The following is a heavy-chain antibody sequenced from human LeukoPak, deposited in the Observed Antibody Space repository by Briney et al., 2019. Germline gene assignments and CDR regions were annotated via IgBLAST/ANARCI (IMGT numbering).Heavy chain of an antibody. D-gene: IGHD5-18*01. CDR1: GGTFSSYG. J-gene: IGHJ3*02. CDR2: TSYDGSNK. V-gene: IGHV3-30*18. Sequence: SCKASGGTFSSYGMHWVRQAPGKGLEWVAFTSYDGSNKYCADSVKGRFTISRDNSKNTLYLQMNCLIPEDTAVYYCAKNRGFTYEGNAFDIGGQGTVLTVSS. CDR3: AKNRGFTYEGNAFDI.